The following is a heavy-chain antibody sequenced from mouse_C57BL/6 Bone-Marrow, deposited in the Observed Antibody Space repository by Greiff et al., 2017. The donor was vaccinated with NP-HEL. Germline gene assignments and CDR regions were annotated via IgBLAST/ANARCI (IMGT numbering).Heavy chain of an antibody. CDR1: GFTFSSYA. CDR3: ARDYYGSSYGFYYYAMDY. D-gene: IGHD1-1*01. J-gene: IGHJ4*01. CDR2: ISDGGSYT. V-gene: IGHV5-4*01. Sequence: EVHLVESGGGLVKPGGSLKLSCAASGFTFSSYAMSWVRQTPEKRLEWVATISDGGSYTYYPDNVKGRFTISRDNAKNNLYLQMSHLKSEDTAMYYCARDYYGSSYGFYYYAMDYWGQGTSVTVSS.